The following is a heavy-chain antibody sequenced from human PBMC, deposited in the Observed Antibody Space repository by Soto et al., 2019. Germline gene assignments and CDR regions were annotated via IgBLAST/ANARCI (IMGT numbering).Heavy chain of an antibody. CDR1: GGSISSSSYY. J-gene: IGHJ4*02. CDR3: ARPDSGYDYYFDY. CDR2: IYYSGST. Sequence: LQLQESGPGLVKPSETLSLTCTLSGGSISSSSYYWGWIRQPPGKGLEWIGSIYYSGSTYYNPSLKSRVTISVDTSKNQFSLKLSSVTAADTAVYYCARPDSGYDYYFDYWGQGTLVTVSS. V-gene: IGHV4-39*01. D-gene: IGHD5-12*01.